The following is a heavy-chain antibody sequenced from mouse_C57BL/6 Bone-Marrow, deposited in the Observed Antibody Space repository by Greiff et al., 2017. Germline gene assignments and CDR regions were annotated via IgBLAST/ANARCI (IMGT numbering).Heavy chain of an antibody. V-gene: IGHV3-6*01. CDR3: ARALRRTAGFAY. CDR2: ISYDGSN. Sequence: EVKLMESGPGLVKPSPSLSLTCSVTGYSITSGYYWNWIRQFPGNKLEWMGYISYDGSNNYNPSLKNRISITRDTSKNQFFLKLNSVTTEDTATYYCARALRRTAGFAYWGQGTLVTVSA. CDR1: GYSITSGYY. D-gene: IGHD2-12*01. J-gene: IGHJ3*01.